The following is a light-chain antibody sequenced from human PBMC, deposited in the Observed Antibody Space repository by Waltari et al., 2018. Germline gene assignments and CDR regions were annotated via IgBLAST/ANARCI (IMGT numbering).Light chain of an antibody. Sequence: VMTQSPATLSVSPGQRVTLSCRASRSVRTDLAWYQQKPGQPPRLLIYGASTRAPYVPGRFSGRGSGTEFTLTISSLQSEDFAIYYCQQYDKWPPITFGQGPRLEIK. CDR3: QQYDKWPPIT. V-gene: IGKV3-15*01. CDR1: RSVRTD. J-gene: IGKJ5*01. CDR2: GAS.